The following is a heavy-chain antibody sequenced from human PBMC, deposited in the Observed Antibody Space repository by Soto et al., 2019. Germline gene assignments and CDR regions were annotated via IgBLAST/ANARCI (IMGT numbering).Heavy chain of an antibody. Sequence: QLQLQESGPGLVKPSETLSLTCTVSGGSISSSSYYWGWIRQPPGKGLEWIGSIYYSGSTYYNPSLKSRVTLSVDTSKNQFSLKLSSVTAADTAVYYCARYKRFFIDYWGQGTLVTVSS. V-gene: IGHV4-39*01. J-gene: IGHJ4*02. CDR1: GGSISSSSYY. D-gene: IGHD1-20*01. CDR2: IYYSGST. CDR3: ARYKRFFIDY.